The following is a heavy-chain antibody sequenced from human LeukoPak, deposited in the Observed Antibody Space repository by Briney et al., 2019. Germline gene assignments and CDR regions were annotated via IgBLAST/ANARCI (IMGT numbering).Heavy chain of an antibody. D-gene: IGHD3-22*01. Sequence: GGSLRLSCAASEFTFSTYSMNWVRQAPGKGLEWVSSISGSSSRIYYADSMKGRFTISRDNAKNSLYLQMNSLRAEDTAVYYCARDFYYESSDYFGDAFDIWGQGTMVTVSS. J-gene: IGHJ3*02. CDR3: ARDFYYESSDYFGDAFDI. CDR2: ISGSSSRI. CDR1: EFTFSTYS. V-gene: IGHV3-21*01.